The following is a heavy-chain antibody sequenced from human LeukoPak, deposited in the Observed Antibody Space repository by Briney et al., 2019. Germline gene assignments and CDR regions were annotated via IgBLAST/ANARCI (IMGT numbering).Heavy chain of an antibody. Sequence: ASVKVSCKASGGTFSSYAISWVRQAPGQGLEWMGRIIPMFGTANYAQKFQGRATITADKSTSTAYMELSSLRSEDTAVYYCARDGDYYIDYWGQGTLVTVSS. D-gene: IGHD4-17*01. CDR3: ARDGDYYIDY. V-gene: IGHV1-69*06. CDR2: IIPMFGTA. J-gene: IGHJ4*02. CDR1: GGTFSSYA.